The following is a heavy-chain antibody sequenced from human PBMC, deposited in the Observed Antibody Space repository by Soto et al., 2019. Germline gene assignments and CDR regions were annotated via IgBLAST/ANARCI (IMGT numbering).Heavy chain of an antibody. CDR1: GFTFSSYA. Sequence: GGSLRLSCAASGFTFSSYAMHWVRQAPGKGLEWVAVISYDGSNKYYADSVKGRFTISRDNSKNTLYLQMNSLRAEDMVVYYSAIDYVYDILNGSRRKNYYYGMDVWGQGTTVTVPS. J-gene: IGHJ6*02. D-gene: IGHD3-9*01. CDR3: AIDYVYDILNGSRRKNYYYGMDV. V-gene: IGHV3-30-3*01. CDR2: ISYDGSNK.